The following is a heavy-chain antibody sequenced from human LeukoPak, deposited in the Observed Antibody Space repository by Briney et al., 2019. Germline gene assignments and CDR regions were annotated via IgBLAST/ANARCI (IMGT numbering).Heavy chain of an antibody. Sequence: ASVTVSCKASGYTFSGYYIHWVRQAPGQGLEWMGWTYPNRGGTSYAQKFQGRVTMTRDTSINTAFMELSRLRSDDTAVYYCARQTTHYYFDYWGQGTLVTVSS. CDR2: TYPNRGGT. D-gene: IGHD4-17*01. J-gene: IGHJ4*02. V-gene: IGHV1-2*02. CDR3: ARQTTHYYFDY. CDR1: GYTFSGYY.